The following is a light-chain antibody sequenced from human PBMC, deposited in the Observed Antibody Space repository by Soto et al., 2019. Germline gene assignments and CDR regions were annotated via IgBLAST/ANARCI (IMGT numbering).Light chain of an antibody. Sequence: EVLMTQSPATLSVSPGERATLSCRASQSVSTNLAWYQQKPGQAPRLLVYGESTRATGVPARFSGSGSGTEFTLTIHSLQSDDFAVYYCQHYNNWPPWTFGQGTKVEIK. CDR2: GES. J-gene: IGKJ1*01. CDR1: QSVSTN. V-gene: IGKV3-15*01. CDR3: QHYNNWPPWT.